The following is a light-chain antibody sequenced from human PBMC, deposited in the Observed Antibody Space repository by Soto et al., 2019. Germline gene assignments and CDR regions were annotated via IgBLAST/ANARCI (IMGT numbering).Light chain of an antibody. CDR3: AAWDDSLNGPV. CDR2: NIF. J-gene: IGLJ3*02. CDR1: SSNIGINS. Sequence: QSVLTQPPSASGTPGQRVTISCSGSSSNIGINSVSWYQQLPGTAPKLLIYNIFQRPSGVPDRISGSKSGTSASLAISGLQSEDEADYYCAAWDDSLNGPVFGGGTKLTVL. V-gene: IGLV1-44*01.